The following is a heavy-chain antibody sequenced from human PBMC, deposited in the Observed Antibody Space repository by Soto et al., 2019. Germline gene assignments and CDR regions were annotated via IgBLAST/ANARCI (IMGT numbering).Heavy chain of an antibody. CDR2: ISNSGRT. J-gene: IGHJ4*02. D-gene: IGHD3-10*01. Sequence: QVQLQESGPGLVKPSQTLSLTCTVSGGSVRRGNYYWSWIRQFPGKGLEWIGYISNSGRTHYNPSLGSRITILVDTSKNQFFLELRSVTAADTALYYCARADYATGSYYPDYWGQGTLVTVSS. CDR3: ARADYATGSYYPDY. CDR1: GGSVRRGNYY. V-gene: IGHV4-31*03.